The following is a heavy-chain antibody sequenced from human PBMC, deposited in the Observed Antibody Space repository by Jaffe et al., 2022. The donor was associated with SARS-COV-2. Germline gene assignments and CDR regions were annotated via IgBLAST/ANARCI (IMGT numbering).Heavy chain of an antibody. CDR3: ARSLVGAQPLDY. CDR1: GFTFSSHW. D-gene: IGHD1-26*01. Sequence: EVQLVESGGGLVQPGGSLRLSCAVSGFTFSSHWMSWVRQAPGKGLEWVANIKQDGSEKYYVDSVKGRFTISRDNAKNSLYLQMNSLRAEDTAVYYCARSLVGAQPLDYWGQGTLVTVSS. CDR2: IKQDGSEK. V-gene: IGHV3-7*01. J-gene: IGHJ4*02.